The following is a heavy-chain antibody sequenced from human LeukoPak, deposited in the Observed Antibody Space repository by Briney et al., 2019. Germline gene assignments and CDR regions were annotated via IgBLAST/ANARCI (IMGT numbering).Heavy chain of an antibody. CDR2: IFYSGST. D-gene: IGHD6-13*01. CDR1: GGSISSYY. J-gene: IGHJ5*01. V-gene: IGHV4-59*01. CDR3: AREGYSSNWYDY. Sequence: SETLSLTCSVSGGSISSYYWGWIRQPPGKALEYLGYIFYSGSTNYNPSLKSRVTISVDTSKNQFSLKLRSVTAADTAVYYCAREGYSSNWYDYWGQGTLVTVSS.